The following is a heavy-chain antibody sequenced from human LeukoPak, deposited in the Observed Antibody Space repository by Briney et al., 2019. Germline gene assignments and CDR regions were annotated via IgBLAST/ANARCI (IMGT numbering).Heavy chain of an antibody. D-gene: IGHD3-22*01. V-gene: IGHV4-34*01. Sequence: SETLSLTCAVYGGSFSGYYWSWIRQPPGKGLEWIGEINHSGSTNYNPSLKSRVTISVDTSKNQFSLKLSSVTAADTAVYYCTAFDDSSGYYPSFDYWGQGTLVTVSS. CDR2: INHSGST. CDR1: GGSFSGYY. CDR3: TAFDDSSGYYPSFDY. J-gene: IGHJ4*02.